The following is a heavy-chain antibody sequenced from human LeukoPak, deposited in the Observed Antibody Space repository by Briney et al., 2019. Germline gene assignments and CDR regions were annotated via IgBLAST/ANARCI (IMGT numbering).Heavy chain of an antibody. J-gene: IGHJ4*02. V-gene: IGHV3-30-3*01. CDR1: GFTFSSYA. CDR2: ISYDGSNK. D-gene: IGHD1-1*01. CDR3: ARVPTANWNDVGIDY. Sequence: GRSLRLSCAASGFTFSSYAMHWVRQAPGKGLEWVAVISYDGSNKYYADSVKGRFTISRDNSKNTLYLQMNSLRAEDTAVYYCARVPTANWNDVGIDYWGQGTLVTVSS.